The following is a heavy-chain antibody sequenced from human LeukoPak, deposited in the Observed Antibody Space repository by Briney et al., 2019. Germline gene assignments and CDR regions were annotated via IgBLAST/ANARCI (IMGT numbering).Heavy chain of an antibody. CDR3: VRHPGYYGSGGDY. J-gene: IGHJ4*02. D-gene: IGHD3-10*01. Sequence: PSETLSLTCTVSGGSISNYYWNWIRQPPGGGLEWIGYIYYSGSTNYNPSLKSRVTISVDTSKNQFSLKLSSVTAADTAVYYCVRHPGYYGSGGDYWGQGTLVTVSS. CDR2: IYYSGST. CDR1: GGSISNYY. V-gene: IGHV4-59*08.